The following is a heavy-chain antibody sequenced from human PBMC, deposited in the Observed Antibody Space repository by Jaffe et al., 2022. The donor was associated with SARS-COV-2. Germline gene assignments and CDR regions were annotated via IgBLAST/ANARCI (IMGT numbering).Heavy chain of an antibody. CDR2: INPSGGST. CDR3: ARDGVAGSAVAGTHYYYYYMDV. V-gene: IGHV1-46*04. D-gene: IGHD6-19*01. Sequence: QVQLVQSGAEVKKPGASVKVSCKASGYTFTSYYMHWVRQAPGQGLEWMGIINPSGGSTSYAQKLQGRVTMTRDTSTSTVYMELSSLRSEDTAVYYCARDGVAGSAVAGTHYYYYYMDVWGKGTTVTVSS. CDR1: GYTFTSYY. J-gene: IGHJ6*03.